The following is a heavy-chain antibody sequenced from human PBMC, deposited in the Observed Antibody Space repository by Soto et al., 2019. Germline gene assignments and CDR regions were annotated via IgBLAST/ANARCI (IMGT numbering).Heavy chain of an antibody. Sequence: GGSLRLSCAASGFTFSSYGMHWVRQAPGKGLEWVAVISYDGSNKYYADSVKGRFTISRDNSKNTLYLQMNSLRAEDTAVYYCAKDKGYCSGGSCYFFDFWGLGTLVTVSS. CDR1: GFTFSSYG. CDR2: ISYDGSNK. D-gene: IGHD2-15*01. J-gene: IGHJ4*01. CDR3: AKDKGYCSGGSCYFFDF. V-gene: IGHV3-30*18.